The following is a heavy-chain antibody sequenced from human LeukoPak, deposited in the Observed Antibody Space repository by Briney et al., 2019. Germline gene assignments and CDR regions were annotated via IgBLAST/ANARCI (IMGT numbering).Heavy chain of an antibody. CDR2: INPNSGGT. CDR1: GYTFTGYY. CDR3: ARAASSSWPDAFDI. V-gene: IGHV1-2*02. D-gene: IGHD6-13*01. J-gene: IGHJ3*02. Sequence: ASVKVSCKASGYTFTGYYMHWVRQAPGQGLEWMGWINPNSGGTNYAQKFQGRVTMTRDTSISTAYMELSRLRSGDTAVYYCARAASSSWPDAFDIWGQGTMVTVSS.